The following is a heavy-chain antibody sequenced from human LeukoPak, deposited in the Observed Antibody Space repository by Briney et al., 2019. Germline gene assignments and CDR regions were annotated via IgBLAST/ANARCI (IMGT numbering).Heavy chain of an antibody. CDR2: IYYSGIT. CDR3: ARAITIFGVVSYYMDV. J-gene: IGHJ6*03. D-gene: IGHD3-3*01. Sequence: SETLSLTCTVSGGSISSYYWSWIRQPQGKGLEWIGYIYYSGITNYNHSLKSRVTISVDTSKNQFSLKLSSGTAADTAVYYCARAITIFGVVSYYMDVWGKGTTVTVSS. V-gene: IGHV4-59*01. CDR1: GGSISSYY.